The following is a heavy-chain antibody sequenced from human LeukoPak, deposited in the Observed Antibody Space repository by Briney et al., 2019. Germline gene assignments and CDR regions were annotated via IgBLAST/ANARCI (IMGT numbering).Heavy chain of an antibody. V-gene: IGHV3-30*18. D-gene: IGHD2-21*02. Sequence: GGSLRLSCAASGFTFSSYGMHWVRQAPGKGLEWVAVISYDGSNKYYADSVKGRFTISRDNSKNTLYLQMNSLRAEDTAVYYCAKGFWVVTATYYFDYWSQGTLVTVSS. CDR2: ISYDGSNK. CDR1: GFTFSSYG. CDR3: AKGFWVVTATYYFDY. J-gene: IGHJ4*02.